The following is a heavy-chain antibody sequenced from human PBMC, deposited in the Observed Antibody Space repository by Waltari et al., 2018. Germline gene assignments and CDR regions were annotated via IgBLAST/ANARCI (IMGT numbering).Heavy chain of an antibody. D-gene: IGHD3-22*01. V-gene: IGHV1-24*01. CDR1: GYTLTELS. J-gene: IGHJ4*02. CDR2: FDPEDGET. Sequence: QVQLVQSGAEVKKPGASVKVSCKVSGYTLTELSMHWVRQAPGNGLEWMGGFDPEDGETIYAQKFQGRVTMTEDTSTDTAYMELSSLRSEDTAVYYCATGGTTYDSSGYYPYYFDYWGQGTLVTVSS. CDR3: ATGGTTYDSSGYYPYYFDY.